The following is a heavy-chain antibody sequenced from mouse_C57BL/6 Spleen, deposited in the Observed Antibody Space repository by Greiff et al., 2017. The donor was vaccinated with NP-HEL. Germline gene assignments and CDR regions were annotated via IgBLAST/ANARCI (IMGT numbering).Heavy chain of an antibody. CDR3: ARPYGSSHHWYFDV. D-gene: IGHD1-1*01. Sequence: QVQLQQPGAELVVPGASVKLSCKASGYTFTSYWMHWVKQRPGQGLEWIGEIDPSDSYTNYNQKFKGKSTLTVDKSSSTAYMQLSSLTSEDSAVYYCARPYGSSHHWYFDVWGTGTTVTVSS. V-gene: IGHV1-69*01. CDR2: IDPSDSYT. CDR1: GYTFTSYW. J-gene: IGHJ1*03.